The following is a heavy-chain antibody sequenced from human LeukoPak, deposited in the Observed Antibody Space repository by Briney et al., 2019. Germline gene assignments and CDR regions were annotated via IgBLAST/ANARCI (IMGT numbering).Heavy chain of an antibody. CDR2: ISYSGST. J-gene: IGHJ6*02. V-gene: IGHV4-59*01. CDR3: ARGGSSGWYYYYGMDV. D-gene: IGHD6-19*01. CDR1: GGSISSYY. Sequence: PSETLSLTCTVSGGSISSYYWSWIRQPPGKGLEWIGYISYSGSTNYNPSLKSRVTISVDTSKNQFSLKLSSVTAADTAVYYCARGGSSGWYYYYGMDVWGQGTTVTVSS.